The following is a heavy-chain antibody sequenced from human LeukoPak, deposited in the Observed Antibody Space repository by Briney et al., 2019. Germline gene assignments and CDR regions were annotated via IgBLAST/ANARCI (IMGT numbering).Heavy chain of an antibody. V-gene: IGHV1-69*02. J-gene: IGHJ4*02. CDR3: ASQRGDYGYDY. CDR2: IIPIPGIA. D-gene: IGHD4/OR15-4a*01. CDR1: GGTFSSYT. Sequence: SVKVSCKASGGTFSSYTISWVRQAPGQGLEWMGRIIPIPGIANYAQKFQGRVTITADKSTSTADMELSSLRSEDTAVYCCASQRGDYGYDYSGQGTLVTVSS.